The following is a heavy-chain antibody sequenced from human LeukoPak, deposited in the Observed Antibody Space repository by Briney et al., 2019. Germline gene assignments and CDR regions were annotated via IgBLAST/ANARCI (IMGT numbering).Heavy chain of an antibody. CDR3: ARGGGSGSFYNGFDY. Sequence: LSLTCTVSGGSISSYYMSWIRQAPGKGLERVSYISNSNDYTNYADSVKGRFTISRDNAKNSLYLQMNSLRAEDTAVYYCARGGGSGSFYNGFDYWGQGTLVTVSS. J-gene: IGHJ4*02. D-gene: IGHD3-10*01. CDR2: ISNSNDYT. CDR1: GGSISSYY. V-gene: IGHV3-11*06.